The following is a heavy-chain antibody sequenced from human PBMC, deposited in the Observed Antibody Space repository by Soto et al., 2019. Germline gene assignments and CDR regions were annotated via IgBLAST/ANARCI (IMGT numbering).Heavy chain of an antibody. CDR3: ASVGSRHYYYYGMDV. V-gene: IGHV1-2*02. J-gene: IGHJ6*02. Sequence: QVQLVQSGAEVKKPGASVKVSCKAFGYTFSGYYMHWVRQAPGQGLEWMGWINPNSGGTKFAEKFQGRVTMTRDTSISTAYMELSRLRSEDTAVYYCASVGSRHYYYYGMDVWGQGTTVTVSS. D-gene: IGHD2-15*01. CDR1: GYTFSGYY. CDR2: INPNSGGT.